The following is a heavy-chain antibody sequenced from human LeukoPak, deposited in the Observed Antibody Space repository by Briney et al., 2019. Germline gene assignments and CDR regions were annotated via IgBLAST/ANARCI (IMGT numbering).Heavy chain of an antibody. Sequence: GRSLRLSCAASGFTFDDYVMHWVRQAPGRGLEWVSGISRNSANIGYADSVKGRFTISRDNAKNSLYLQMNSLRTEDTALYYCARDFCTGCNYYFYGTDVWGRGTTVTVSS. V-gene: IGHV3-9*01. CDR3: ARDFCTGCNYYFYGTDV. CDR2: ISRNSANI. CDR1: GFTFDDYV. D-gene: IGHD2-2*01. J-gene: IGHJ6*02.